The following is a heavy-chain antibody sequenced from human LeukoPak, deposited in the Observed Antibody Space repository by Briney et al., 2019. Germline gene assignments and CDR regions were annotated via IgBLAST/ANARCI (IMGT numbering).Heavy chain of an antibody. D-gene: IGHD4-17*01. CDR3: ARAQTYGDSRLLLDY. Sequence: GGSLRLSCAASGFTFGNYGMSWVRQAPWKGLEWVSGINWNGGSTGYADSVEGRFTIFRDNAKNSQYLQMNSLRVEDTALYYCARAQTYGDSRLLLDYWGQGTLVTVSS. J-gene: IGHJ4*02. CDR2: INWNGGST. CDR1: GFTFGNYG. V-gene: IGHV3-20*04.